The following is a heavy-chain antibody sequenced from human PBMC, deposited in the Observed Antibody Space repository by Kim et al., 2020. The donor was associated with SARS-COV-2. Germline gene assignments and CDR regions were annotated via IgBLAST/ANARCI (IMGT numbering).Heavy chain of an antibody. J-gene: IGHJ5*02. CDR3: ARGLGEGATNWFDP. Sequence: ASVKVSCKASGYTFTTYDVNWVRQAPGQGLEWMGWLSPNNGNTGYAQQFHGRVIMTRDTSTSTAYMELNNLKSEDTAVYYCARGLGEGATNWFDPWGPGTLVTVSS. CDR2: LSPNNGNT. D-gene: IGHD1-26*01. CDR1: GYTFTTYD. V-gene: IGHV1-8*01.